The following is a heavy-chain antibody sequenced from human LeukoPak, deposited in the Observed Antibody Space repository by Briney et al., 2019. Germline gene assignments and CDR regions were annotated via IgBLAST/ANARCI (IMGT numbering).Heavy chain of an antibody. D-gene: IGHD2-2*03. Sequence: ASVKVSCKASGYTFTSYDINWVRQATGQGLEWMGWMNPNSGNTGYAQKFQGRVTMTRDTSISTAYMELRRLRSDDTAVYYCARAGYCSSTTCYDWFDPWGQGTLVTVSS. CDR2: MNPNSGNT. CDR1: GYTFTSYD. CDR3: ARAGYCSSTTCYDWFDP. V-gene: IGHV1-8*01. J-gene: IGHJ5*02.